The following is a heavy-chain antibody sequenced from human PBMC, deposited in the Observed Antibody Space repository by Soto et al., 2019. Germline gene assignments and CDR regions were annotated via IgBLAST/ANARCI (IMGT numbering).Heavy chain of an antibody. Sequence: QVQLVESGGGVVQPGGSLRLSCAASGFTFSNYILHWVRQAPGKGLEWVAMILQDGNNRYYADSVKGRFTISRDNSKSTLYLQVDSLRTADTAVYYCARDAEPGSYCDLGYWGQGTLVTVSS. CDR3: ARDAEPGSYCDLGY. J-gene: IGHJ4*02. CDR2: ILQDGNNR. CDR1: GFTFSNYI. V-gene: IGHV3-30-3*01. D-gene: IGHD3-10*01.